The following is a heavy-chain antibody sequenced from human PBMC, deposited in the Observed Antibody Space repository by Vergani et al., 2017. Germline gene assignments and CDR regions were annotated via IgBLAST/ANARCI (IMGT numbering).Heavy chain of an antibody. D-gene: IGHD4-23*01. Sequence: EVQLVESGGGLVQPGGSLRLSCAASGLTFSSDSMNWVRQATGKGLEWVSNISSSSSTIYYADSVKGRFTIYRDNAKNSLYLQMNSLRAEDTAVYYCAKDSYGGKVYYFDYWGQGTLVTVSS. V-gene: IGHV3-48*04. J-gene: IGHJ4*02. CDR1: GLTFSSDS. CDR3: AKDSYGGKVYYFDY. CDR2: ISSSSSTI.